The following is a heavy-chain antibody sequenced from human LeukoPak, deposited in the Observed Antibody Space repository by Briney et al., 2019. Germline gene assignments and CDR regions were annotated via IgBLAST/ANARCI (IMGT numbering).Heavy chain of an antibody. CDR3: ARGSNYGSPYYFDY. Sequence: PGGSLRLSCAASGFTFSSYWMTWVRQAPGKGLEWVANIKQDGSEKYYVDSVKGRFTISRDNAKISLYLQMNSLRAEDTAVYYCARGSNYGSPYYFDYWGQGTLVTVSS. CDR1: GFTFSSYW. J-gene: IGHJ4*02. D-gene: IGHD4-11*01. V-gene: IGHV3-7*05. CDR2: IKQDGSEK.